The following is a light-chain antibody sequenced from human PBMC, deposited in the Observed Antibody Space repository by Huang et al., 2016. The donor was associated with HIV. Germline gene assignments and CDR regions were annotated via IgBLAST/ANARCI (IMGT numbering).Light chain of an antibody. Sequence: DIVMIQSPLSLPVTPAEPASISCRSSQSLLHSNGYHYLSWFLQKPGQSPQLLIYLGSNRASGVPERFSGSGSGTDFTLKSSRVEAEDVGVYYCMQGLQIPHTFGQGTKLEIK. CDR1: QSLLHSNGYHY. CDR3: MQGLQIPHT. J-gene: IGKJ2*01. CDR2: LGS. V-gene: IGKV2-28*01.